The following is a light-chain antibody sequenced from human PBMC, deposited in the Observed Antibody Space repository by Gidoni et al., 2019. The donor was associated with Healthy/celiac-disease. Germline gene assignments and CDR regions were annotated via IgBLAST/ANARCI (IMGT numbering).Light chain of an antibody. CDR2: GAS. CDR1: LSMSSSQ. CDR3: QHFGN. V-gene: IGKV3-20*01. J-gene: IGKJ4*01. Sequence: LTQSPGPLSLAPEQSATLSCRASLSMSSSQLDWYQQKPGQAPRPLMCGASSRATGIPDRFSGSGSGTDFTLTISRLEPEDFAVYYCQHFGNFGGGTKVE.